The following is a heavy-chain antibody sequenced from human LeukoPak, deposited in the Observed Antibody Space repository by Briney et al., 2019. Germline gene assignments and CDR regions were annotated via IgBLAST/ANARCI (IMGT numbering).Heavy chain of an antibody. Sequence: GGSLRLSCVASGFTFSSYGMHWVRQAPGKGLEWVAFIRYDGSNKYYADSVKGRFTISIDNSKNTLYLQMNSLRAEDTAVYYCAKVRYFDWALLDYWGQGTLVTVSS. CDR1: GFTFSSYG. CDR3: AKVRYFDWALLDY. J-gene: IGHJ4*02. CDR2: IRYDGSNK. V-gene: IGHV3-30*02. D-gene: IGHD3-9*01.